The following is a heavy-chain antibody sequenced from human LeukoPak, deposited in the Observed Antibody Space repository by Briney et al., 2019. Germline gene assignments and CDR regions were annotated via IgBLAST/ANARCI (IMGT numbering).Heavy chain of an antibody. D-gene: IGHD6-19*01. CDR2: INPNSGGT. V-gene: IGHV1-2*02. J-gene: IGHJ4*02. Sequence: GASVKVSCKASGYIFTGYYMHWVRQAPGQGLEWMGWINPNSGGTNYAQKFQGRVTMTRDTSISTAYMELSRLRSDDTVVYYCARDHGAYSSGWFDYWGQGTLVTVSS. CDR3: ARDHGAYSSGWFDY. CDR1: GYIFTGYY.